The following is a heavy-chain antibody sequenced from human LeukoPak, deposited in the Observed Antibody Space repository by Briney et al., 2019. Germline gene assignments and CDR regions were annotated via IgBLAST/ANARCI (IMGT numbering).Heavy chain of an antibody. V-gene: IGHV4-30-2*05. Sequence: SEPLSLTCAVSGGSISSGGYSWSWIRQPPGKGLEWLGYIYHSGSTNYNPSLKSRVTMSVDKSKNQFSLKLSSVTAADTAVYYCARGRITMVRGYEDDPWGQGTLVTVSS. J-gene: IGHJ5*02. CDR2: IYHSGST. CDR3: ARGRITMVRGYEDDP. CDR1: GGSISSGGYS. D-gene: IGHD3-10*01.